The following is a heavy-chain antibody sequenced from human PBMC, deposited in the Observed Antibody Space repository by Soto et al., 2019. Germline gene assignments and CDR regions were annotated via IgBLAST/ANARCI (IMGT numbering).Heavy chain of an antibody. Sequence: GGSLRLSCAASGFTFISFAMRWVRQAPGKGLEWVAVVSYDGSNKYYADSVKGRFTISRENSKNTLYLQMNSLRPGDTAVYYCARTVGRGVFIFAFEIWGQGTMVTVSS. D-gene: IGHD3-10*01. CDR1: GFTFISFA. J-gene: IGHJ3*02. CDR3: ARTVGRGVFIFAFEI. CDR2: VSYDGSNK. V-gene: IGHV3-30-3*01.